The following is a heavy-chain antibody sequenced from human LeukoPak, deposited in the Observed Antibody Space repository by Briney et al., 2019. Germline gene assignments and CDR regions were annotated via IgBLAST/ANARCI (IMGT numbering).Heavy chain of an antibody. Sequence: GASVKVSCKASGYTFTSYGISWVRQAPGQGPEWMGWTSAYSTYNGNTNYAQKFQGRVTITADKSTSTAYMELSSLRSEDTAVYYCARGYGSGSSFDYWGQGTLVTVFS. J-gene: IGHJ4*02. V-gene: IGHV1-18*01. CDR1: GYTFTSYG. CDR3: ARGYGSGSSFDY. D-gene: IGHD3-10*01. CDR2: TSAYSTYNGNT.